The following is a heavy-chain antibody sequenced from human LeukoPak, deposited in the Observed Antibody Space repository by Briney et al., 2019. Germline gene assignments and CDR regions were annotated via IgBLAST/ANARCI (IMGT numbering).Heavy chain of an antibody. Sequence: PSETLSLTCTVSGGSISSGDYYWGWIRQPPGKGLEWIGYIYYSGSTYYNPSLKSRVTISVDTSKNQFSLKLSSVTAADTAVYYCAREALYCSSTSCPIDYWGQGTLVTVSS. D-gene: IGHD2-2*01. V-gene: IGHV4-30-4*01. CDR3: AREALYCSSTSCPIDY. CDR1: GGSISSGDYY. CDR2: IYYSGST. J-gene: IGHJ4*02.